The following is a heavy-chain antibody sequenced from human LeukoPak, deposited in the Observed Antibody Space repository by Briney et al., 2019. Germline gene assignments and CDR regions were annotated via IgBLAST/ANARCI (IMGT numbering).Heavy chain of an antibody. CDR1: GGSISSGSYY. V-gene: IGHV4-61*02. CDR3: ARVLVGPYWFDP. Sequence: SETLSLTCTVSGGSISSGSYYWSWIRQPAGKGLEWIGRIYTSGSTNYNPSLKSRVTISVDTSKNQFSPKLSSVTAADTAVYYCARVLVGPYWFDPWGQGTLVTVSS. D-gene: IGHD2-8*02. J-gene: IGHJ5*02. CDR2: IYTSGST.